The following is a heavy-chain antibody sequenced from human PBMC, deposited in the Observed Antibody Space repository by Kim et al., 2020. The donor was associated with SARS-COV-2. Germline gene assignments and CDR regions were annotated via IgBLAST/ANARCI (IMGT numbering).Heavy chain of an antibody. V-gene: IGHV4-59*01. CDR1: GGSISSYY. CDR3: ARDRPYYYDSSGHYDY. J-gene: IGHJ4*02. D-gene: IGHD3-22*01. Sequence: SETLSLTCTVSGGSISSYYWSWIRQPPGKGLEWIGYIYYSGSTNYNPSLKSRVTISVDTSKNQFSLKLSSVTAADTAVYYCARDRPYYYDSSGHYDYWGQGTLVTVSS. CDR2: IYYSGST.